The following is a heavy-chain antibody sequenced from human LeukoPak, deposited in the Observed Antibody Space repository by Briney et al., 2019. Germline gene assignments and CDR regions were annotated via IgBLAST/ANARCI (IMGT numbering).Heavy chain of an antibody. CDR1: GFTFSSYA. Sequence: QPGRSLRLSCASSGFTFSSYAMSWVRQAPGKGLEWVSATSGSGGSTYYADSVKGRFTISRDNSKNTLYLQMNSLRAEDTAVYYCAKGLGGYSYGYPRWSDVPLFDYWGQGTLVTVSS. D-gene: IGHD5-18*01. J-gene: IGHJ4*02. V-gene: IGHV3-23*01. CDR2: TSGSGGST. CDR3: AKGLGGYSYGYPRWSDVPLFDY.